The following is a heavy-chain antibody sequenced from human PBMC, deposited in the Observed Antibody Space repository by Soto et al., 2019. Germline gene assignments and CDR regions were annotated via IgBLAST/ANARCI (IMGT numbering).Heavy chain of an antibody. CDR3: ARVPAYGSGSLGFDY. CDR2: IYYSGST. D-gene: IGHD3-10*01. V-gene: IGHV4-31*11. J-gene: IGHJ4*02. CDR1: GGSISSGGYS. Sequence: SETLSLTCAVCGGSISSGGYSWSWIRQPPGKGLEWIGYIYYSGSTYYNPSLKSRVTISVDTSKNQFSLKLSSVTAADTAVYYCARVPAYGSGSLGFDYWGQGTLVTVSS.